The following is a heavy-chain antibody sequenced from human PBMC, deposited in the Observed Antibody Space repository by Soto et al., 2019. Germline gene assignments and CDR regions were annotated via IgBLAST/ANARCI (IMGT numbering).Heavy chain of an antibody. Sequence: ASVKVSCKASGYTFTCCSLHWLQQAPGQGLEWMGWINPNSGGTNYAQKFQGWVTMTRDTSISTAYMELSRLRSDDTAVYYCAREDYYDSSGYLDYWGQGTLVTVSS. CDR1: GYTFTCCS. CDR2: INPNSGGT. D-gene: IGHD3-22*01. V-gene: IGHV1-2*04. J-gene: IGHJ4*02. CDR3: AREDYYDSSGYLDY.